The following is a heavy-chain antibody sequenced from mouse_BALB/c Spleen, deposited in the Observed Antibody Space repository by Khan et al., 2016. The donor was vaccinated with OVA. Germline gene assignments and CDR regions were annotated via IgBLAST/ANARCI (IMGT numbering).Heavy chain of an antibody. J-gene: IGHJ3*01. D-gene: IGHD1-1*02. V-gene: IGHV5-4*02. CDR1: GFSFSDYY. CDR3: VGAGYGGFAY. CDR2: ISDGGGSN. Sequence: EVELVESGGGLVKPGGSLKLSCAASGFSFSDYYMYWIRQTPEKRLEWVATISDGGGSNYYPDSVKGRFTISRDNAKNNLYLQMSSLKSEESAIWYCVGAGYGGFAYWGQGTIVTVSS.